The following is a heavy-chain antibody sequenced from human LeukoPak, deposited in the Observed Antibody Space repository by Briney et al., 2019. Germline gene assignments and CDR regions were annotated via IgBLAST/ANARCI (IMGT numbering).Heavy chain of an antibody. J-gene: IGHJ4*02. Sequence: ASVKVPCKASGYTFTSYAMNWVRQAPGQGLEWMGWIDTNTGNPTYAQDFTGRFVFSLDTSVSTAFLQISSLEAEDTAVYYCARVLSSGYAIGFDYWGQGTLVTVSS. CDR2: IDTNTGNP. CDR1: GYTFTSYA. V-gene: IGHV7-4-1*02. D-gene: IGHD5-12*01. CDR3: ARVLSSGYAIGFDY.